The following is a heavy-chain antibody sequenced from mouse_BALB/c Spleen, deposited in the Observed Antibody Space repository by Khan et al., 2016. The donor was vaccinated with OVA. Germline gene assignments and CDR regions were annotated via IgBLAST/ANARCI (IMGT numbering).Heavy chain of an antibody. CDR2: INYSGNT. D-gene: IGHD2-4*01. CDR1: GYSITSEYA. Sequence: EVLLQESGPGLVKPSQSLSLTCTVTGYSITSEYAWNWIRQFPGNKLEWMGYINYSGNTRFNPSLKSRTSITRDTSKNQFFLQLNSVTTEDTATYYCARKDYYDYDPFPYWSQGTLVTVSA. V-gene: IGHV3-2*02. CDR3: ARKDYYDYDPFPY. J-gene: IGHJ3*01.